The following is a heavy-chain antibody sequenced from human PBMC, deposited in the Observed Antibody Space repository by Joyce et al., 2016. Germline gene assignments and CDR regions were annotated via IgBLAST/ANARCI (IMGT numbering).Heavy chain of an antibody. J-gene: IGHJ4*02. Sequence: EVQLLESGGGLVQPGGSLRLSRVVSGLTFSRYAMTWVRQAPGKGLEWVSALSGSGSSAYYADSVKGRFTISRDNSKNTLYLQMNSLRAEDTAVYYCAKGDSSTWPIPLDHWGQGTLVTVSS. V-gene: IGHV3-23*01. CDR2: LSGSGSSA. D-gene: IGHD6-13*01. CDR3: AKGDSSTWPIPLDH. CDR1: GLTFSRYA.